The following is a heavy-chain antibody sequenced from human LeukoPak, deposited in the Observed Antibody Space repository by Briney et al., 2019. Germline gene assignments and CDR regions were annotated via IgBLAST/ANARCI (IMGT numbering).Heavy chain of an antibody. D-gene: IGHD2-15*01. CDR2: ITWNSVII. V-gene: IGHV3-9*01. J-gene: IGHJ4*02. CDR3: AKDSGIVVVVAAIV. CDR1: GFKFDDYA. Sequence: GGSLRLSCAASGFKFDDYAMHWVRQAPGKGLEWVSGITWNSVIIAYADSVKGRFTISRDNSKNTLYLQMNSLRAEDTAVYYCAKDSGIVVVVAAIVWGQGTLVTVSS.